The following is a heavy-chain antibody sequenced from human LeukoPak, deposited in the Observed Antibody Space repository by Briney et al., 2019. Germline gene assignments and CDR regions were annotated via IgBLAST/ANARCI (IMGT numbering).Heavy chain of an antibody. Sequence: SETLSLTCTVSGGSISSYYWSWIRQPAGKGLEWIGRIYTSGSTNYNPSLKSRVTMSVDTSKNQFSLKLSSVTAADTAVYYCARMNRLLSLYYYYYYMDVWGKGTTVTVSS. V-gene: IGHV4-4*07. CDR1: GGSISSYY. CDR3: ARMNRLLSLYYYYYYMDV. J-gene: IGHJ6*03. D-gene: IGHD3-3*01. CDR2: IYTSGST.